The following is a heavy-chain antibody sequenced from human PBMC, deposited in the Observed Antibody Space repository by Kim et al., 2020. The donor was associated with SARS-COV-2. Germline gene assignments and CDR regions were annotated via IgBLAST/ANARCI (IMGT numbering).Heavy chain of an antibody. CDR1: GFSFSSHA. Sequence: GSLRLSCAASGFSFSSHAMHWVRQAPGKGLEWVAVISYDGEHEKYIASVKGRFTISRDDSKSTVYLQMDSLRGEDTAVYYCVKDWSLSGIDGYTFRAPKFDVWGQGILVSVSS. D-gene: IGHD1-26*01. CDR2: ISYDGEHE. J-gene: IGHJ1*01. CDR3: VKDWSLSGIDGYTFRAPKFDV. V-gene: IGHV3-30*18.